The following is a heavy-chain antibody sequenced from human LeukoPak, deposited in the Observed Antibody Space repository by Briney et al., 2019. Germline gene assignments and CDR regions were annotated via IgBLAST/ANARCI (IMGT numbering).Heavy chain of an antibody. J-gene: IGHJ4*02. V-gene: IGHV1-46*01. CDR2: INPSGGST. CDR3: ARVDPGYYYDSSGSYYFDY. D-gene: IGHD3-22*01. Sequence: ASVQVSCKASGYTFTSYYMHWVRQAPGQGLEWMGIINPSGGSTSYAQKFQGRVTMTRDTSTSTVYMELSSLRSEDTAVYYCARVDPGYYYDSSGSYYFDYWGQGTLVTVSS. CDR1: GYTFTSYY.